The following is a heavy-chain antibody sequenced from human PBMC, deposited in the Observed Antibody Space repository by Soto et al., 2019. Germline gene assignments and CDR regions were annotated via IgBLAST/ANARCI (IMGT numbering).Heavy chain of an antibody. CDR1: GFTFSSYG. Sequence: GGSLRLSCAASGFTFSSYGMHWVRQAPGKGLEWVAVIWYDGSNKYYADSVKGRFTISRDNSKNTLYLQMNSLRAEDTAVYYCARDERGYDILTGPLGFNWFDPWGQGTLVTVSS. V-gene: IGHV3-33*01. CDR2: IWYDGSNK. D-gene: IGHD3-9*01. CDR3: ARDERGYDILTGPLGFNWFDP. J-gene: IGHJ5*02.